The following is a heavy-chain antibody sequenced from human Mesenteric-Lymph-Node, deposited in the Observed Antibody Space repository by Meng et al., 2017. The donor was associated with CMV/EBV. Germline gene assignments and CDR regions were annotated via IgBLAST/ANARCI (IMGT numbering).Heavy chain of an antibody. CDR1: GVTVSRSY. CDR2: IYNPYST. CDR3: ARGNTRDY. J-gene: IGHJ4*02. D-gene: IGHD2-2*01. Sequence: GESLKISCVASGVTVSRSYMSWVRQAPGKGLECVAVIYNPYSTYYADSVKGRFTISRDNAKNMLYLQMNSLRAEDTAVYYCARGNTRDYWGQGTLVTVSS. V-gene: IGHV3-66*01.